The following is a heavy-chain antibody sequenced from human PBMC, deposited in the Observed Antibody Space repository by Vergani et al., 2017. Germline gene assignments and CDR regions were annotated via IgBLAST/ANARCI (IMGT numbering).Heavy chain of an antibody. V-gene: IGHV2-26*01. J-gene: IGHJ6*03. CDR1: GFSLSNARMG. Sequence: QVTLKESGPVLVKPTETLTLTCTVSGFSLSNARMGVSWIRQPPGKALEWLAHIFSNDEKSYSTSLKSRLTISKDTSKSQVVLTMTNMDPVDTATYYCARIRADCSSTSCYKYYYYYYMDVWGKXP. CDR2: IFSNDEK. D-gene: IGHD2-2*02. CDR3: ARIRADCSSTSCYKYYYYYYMDV.